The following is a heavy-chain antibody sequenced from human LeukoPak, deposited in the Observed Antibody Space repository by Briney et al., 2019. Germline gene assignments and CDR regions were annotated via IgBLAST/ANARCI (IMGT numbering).Heavy chain of an antibody. J-gene: IGHJ1*01. Sequence: PGGSLRLSCAASGFTFSSYAMSWVRQAPGKGLEWVSAISGSGGSTYYADSVKGRFTISRDNSKNTLYLQMNSLRAEDTAVYYCAKDESTGYSSGWYPLGKYFQPWGQGTLVTVSS. V-gene: IGHV3-23*01. CDR3: AKDESTGYSSGWYPLGKYFQP. CDR1: GFTFSSYA. D-gene: IGHD6-13*01. CDR2: ISGSGGST.